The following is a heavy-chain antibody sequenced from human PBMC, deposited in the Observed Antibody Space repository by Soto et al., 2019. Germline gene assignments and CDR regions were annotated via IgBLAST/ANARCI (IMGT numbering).Heavy chain of an antibody. CDR1: GFTFSSYV. D-gene: IGHD6-19*01. CDR2: ISYDGSNK. V-gene: IGHV3-30-3*01. Sequence: QVQLVESGGGVVQPGRSLRLSCAASGFTFSSYVMHWVRQAPGKGLEWVAVISYDGSNKYYADSVKGRFTISRDNSKNTLYLQMNSLRAEDTAVYYCARDSRFETIAVAGTKYYYGMDVWGQGTTVTVSS. J-gene: IGHJ6*02. CDR3: ARDSRFETIAVAGTKYYYGMDV.